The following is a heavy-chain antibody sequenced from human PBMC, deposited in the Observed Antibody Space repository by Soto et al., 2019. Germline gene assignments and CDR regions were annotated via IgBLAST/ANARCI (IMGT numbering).Heavy chain of an antibody. V-gene: IGHV3-53*04. D-gene: IGHD6-13*01. CDR3: ARGPRPRIAVADGGFDY. J-gene: IGHJ4*02. CDR2: IYSGGST. Sequence: GGSLRLSCAASGFTVSSNYMSWVRQAPGKGLEWVSVIYSGGSTYYADSVKGRFTISRHNSKNTLYLQMNSLRAEDTAVYYCARGPRPRIAVADGGFDYWGQGTLVTVSS. CDR1: GFTVSSNY.